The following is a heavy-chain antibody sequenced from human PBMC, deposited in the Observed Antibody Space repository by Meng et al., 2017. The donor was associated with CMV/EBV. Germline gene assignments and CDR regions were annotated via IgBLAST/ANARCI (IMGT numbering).Heavy chain of an antibody. CDR2: IYHSGST. V-gene: IGHV4-4*02. Sequence: SETLSLTCAVSGGSISSSNWWSWVRQPPGKGLEWIGEIYHSGSTNYNPSLKSRVTISVDTSKNQFSLKLSSVTAADTAVYYCASILRYQHYYYYGMDVWGQGTTVTVSS. CDR3: ASILRYQHYYYYGMDV. J-gene: IGHJ6*02. D-gene: IGHD2-2*01. CDR1: GGSISSSNW.